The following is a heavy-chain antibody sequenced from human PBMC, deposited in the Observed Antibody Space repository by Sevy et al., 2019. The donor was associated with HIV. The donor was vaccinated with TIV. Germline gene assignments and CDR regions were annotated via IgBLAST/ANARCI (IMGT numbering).Heavy chain of an antibody. CDR1: GFTFPIYS. CDR3: ARVAVDYCANDCYHRFDH. D-gene: IGHD2-8*01. CDR2: ISYDGNNR. J-gene: IGHJ4*02. V-gene: IGHV3-30*04. Sequence: GGSLRLSCVASGFTFPIYSVVWVRRAPGKGLEWVTLISYDGNNRYYADSVKGRFTISRDNSNNLLYLQMTSLRVEDTSLYGCARVAVDYCANDCYHRFDHWGLGTLVTVSS.